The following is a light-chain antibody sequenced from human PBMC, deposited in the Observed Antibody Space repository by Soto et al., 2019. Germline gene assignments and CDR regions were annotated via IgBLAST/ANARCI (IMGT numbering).Light chain of an antibody. CDR3: QQRSNWAIT. J-gene: IGKJ5*01. V-gene: IGKV3-11*01. CDR1: QSFSSN. Sequence: EILMTQSPATLSVSPGARATLSCRARQSFSSNLAWYQQKPGQAPRLLIYDASNRATGIPARFSGSGSGTDFTLTISSLEPEDFAVYYCQQRSNWAITVGQGTRLEIK. CDR2: DAS.